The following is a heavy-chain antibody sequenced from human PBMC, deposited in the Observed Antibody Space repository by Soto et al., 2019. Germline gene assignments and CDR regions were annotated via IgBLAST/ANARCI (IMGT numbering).Heavy chain of an antibody. Sequence: QLQLQESGSGLVKPSQTLSLTCAVSGGSISSGGYSWSWIRQPPGKGLEWIGYIYHSGSTYYNPSLRGRVTIAVDRSKNQFSLKLSSVTAADTAVYYCAAGGGLPRYYWGQGTLVTVSS. CDR2: IYHSGST. V-gene: IGHV4-30-2*01. CDR1: GGSISSGGYS. CDR3: AAGGGLPRYY. J-gene: IGHJ4*02. D-gene: IGHD5-12*01.